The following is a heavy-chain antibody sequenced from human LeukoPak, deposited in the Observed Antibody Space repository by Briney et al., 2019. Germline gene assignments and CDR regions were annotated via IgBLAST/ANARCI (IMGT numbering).Heavy chain of an antibody. Sequence: SETLSLTCAVYGGSFSGYYWSWIRQPPGKGXXXXXXXXXXXXXXXXXSLKSRVTISVDTSKNQFSLKLSSVTAADTAVYYCAREYHTPYYYGSGSYTWRTVDGMDVWGKGTTVTVSS. V-gene: IGHV4-34*01. D-gene: IGHD3-10*01. CDR3: AREYHTPYYYGSGSYTWRTVDGMDV. CDR2: XXXXXXX. J-gene: IGHJ6*04. CDR1: GGSFSGYY.